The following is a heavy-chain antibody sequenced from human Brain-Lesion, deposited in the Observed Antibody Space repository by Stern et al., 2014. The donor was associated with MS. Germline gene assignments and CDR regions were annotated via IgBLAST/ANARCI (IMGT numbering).Heavy chain of an antibody. CDR3: ATDRDDFRSGYSAPTKGYGLDV. CDR2: FDPEDGET. CDR1: GYTLTELS. Sequence: VHLVESGAEVKKPGASVKVSCKVSGYTLTELSMHWVRQAPGKGLEWMGGFDPEDGETIYAQKFQGRVTMTEDTSTDTAYMELSSLRSEDTAVYYCATDRDDFRSGYSAPTKGYGLDVGGQGTTVTVTS. V-gene: IGHV1-24*01. J-gene: IGHJ6*02. D-gene: IGHD3-3*01.